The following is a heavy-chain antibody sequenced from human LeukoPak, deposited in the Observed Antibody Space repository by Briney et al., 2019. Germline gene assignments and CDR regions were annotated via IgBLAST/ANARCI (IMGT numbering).Heavy chain of an antibody. CDR2: IRYDGSNK. J-gene: IGHJ4*02. CDR1: GFTFSSYG. CDR3: AKTQELRFLEWLPIHFDY. D-gene: IGHD3-3*01. Sequence: GGSLRLSCAASGFTFSSYGMYWVRQAPGKGLEWVAFIRYDGSNKYYADSVKGRFTISRDNSKNTLYLQMNSLRAEDTAVYYCAKTQELRFLEWLPIHFDYWGQGTLVTVSS. V-gene: IGHV3-30*02.